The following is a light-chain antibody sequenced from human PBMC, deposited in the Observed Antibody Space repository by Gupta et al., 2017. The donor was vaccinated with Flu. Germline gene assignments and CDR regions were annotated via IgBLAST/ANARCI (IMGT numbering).Light chain of an antibody. J-gene: IGKJ3*01. V-gene: IGKV1-17*01. CDR3: RQHNIYPPVT. CDR1: QEIRNT. Sequence: SSLHDSVGDKGTITCRARQEIRNTLGWYQQKQGKAPKRLIYAATNWQRGVAARFSGGGDGIEVTITISSRQQEEFAAYYCRQHNIYPPVTFGHGTKVDVK. CDR2: AAT.